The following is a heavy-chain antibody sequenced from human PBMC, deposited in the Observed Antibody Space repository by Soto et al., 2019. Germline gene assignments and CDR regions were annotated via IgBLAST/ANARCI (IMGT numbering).Heavy chain of an antibody. CDR2: FYYSGSI. CDR3: ARARGYSHTAFYYNGLDV. D-gene: IGHD5-18*01. Sequence: WTLIRQHPGKGLEWMGYFYYSGSIYYNPSLESRATISGDRSKNQFSLKLTSVTAADTAVYFCARARGYSHTAFYYNGLDVWGQGTTVTVSS. V-gene: IGHV4-31*02. J-gene: IGHJ6*02.